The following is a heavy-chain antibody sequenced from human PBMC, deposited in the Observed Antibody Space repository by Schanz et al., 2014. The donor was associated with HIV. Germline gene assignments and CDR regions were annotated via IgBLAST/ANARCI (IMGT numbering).Heavy chain of an antibody. CDR1: GFTFSSYW. CDR2: INSDGSST. CDR3: ARSQKAASCCFPLDY. Sequence: EVQLVESGGGFVQPGGSLRLSCAASGFTFSSYWMHWVRQAPGKGLVWVSRINSDGSSTSYADSVKGRFTISRDNSKNKVFLQMNSLRTDDTAVYYCARSQKAASCCFPLDYWGQGTLVTIFS. J-gene: IGHJ4*02. V-gene: IGHV3-74*01. D-gene: IGHD2-2*01.